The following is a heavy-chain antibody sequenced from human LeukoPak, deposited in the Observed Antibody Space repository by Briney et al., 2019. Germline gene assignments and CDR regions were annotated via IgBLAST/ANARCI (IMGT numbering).Heavy chain of an antibody. Sequence: PGGSLRLSCSASGFTFKSYAMHWVRQAPGKGLEWVAVISYDGSNKYYADSVKGRFTISRDNSKNTLYLQMNSLRAEDTAVYYCAKEPGYFDWLLSTPADYWGQGTLVTVSS. CDR2: ISYDGSNK. CDR1: GFTFKSYA. D-gene: IGHD3-9*01. V-gene: IGHV3-30*04. CDR3: AKEPGYFDWLLSTPADY. J-gene: IGHJ4*02.